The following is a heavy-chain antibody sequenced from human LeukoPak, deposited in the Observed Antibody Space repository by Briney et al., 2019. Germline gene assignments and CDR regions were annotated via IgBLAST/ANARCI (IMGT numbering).Heavy chain of an antibody. CDR2: ISSSGSTI. Sequence: PGGSLRLSCAASGFTFSNYSMNWVRQAPGKGLEWVSSISSSGSTIYYADSVKGRFTISRDNAKNSLYLQMNSLRAEDTALYYCAKDKPPHSSGWYPTDYFDYWGQGTLVTVSS. CDR3: AKDKPPHSSGWYPTDYFDY. CDR1: GFTFSNYS. J-gene: IGHJ4*02. V-gene: IGHV3-21*04. D-gene: IGHD6-19*01.